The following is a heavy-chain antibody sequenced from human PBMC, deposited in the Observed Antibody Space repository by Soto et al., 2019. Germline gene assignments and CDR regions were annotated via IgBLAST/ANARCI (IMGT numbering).Heavy chain of an antibody. Sequence: GGSLRLSCAASGFTFSSYGMHWVRQAPGKGLEWVAVISYDGSNKYYADSVKGRFTISRDNSKNTLYLQMNSLRAEDTAVYYCAKAAGATHYYYYGMDVWGQGTTVTAP. J-gene: IGHJ6*02. CDR3: AKAAGATHYYYYGMDV. CDR2: ISYDGSNK. D-gene: IGHD1-26*01. CDR1: GFTFSSYG. V-gene: IGHV3-30*18.